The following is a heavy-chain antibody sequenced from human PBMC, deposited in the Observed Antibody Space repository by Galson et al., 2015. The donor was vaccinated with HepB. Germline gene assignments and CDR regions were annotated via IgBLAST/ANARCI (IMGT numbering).Heavy chain of an antibody. Sequence: SLRLSCAASGFTFNSYAMHWVRQAPGKGLEWVAVISYDGNNKYYADSVKGRFTISRDNFKNTLYLQLNSLRAEDTAVYYCARMRRKIQPYLYYYDMDVWGQGTTVTVSS. CDR3: ARMRRKIQPYLYYYDMDV. D-gene: IGHD5-18*01. J-gene: IGHJ6*02. CDR1: GFTFNSYA. V-gene: IGHV3-30-3*01. CDR2: ISYDGNNK.